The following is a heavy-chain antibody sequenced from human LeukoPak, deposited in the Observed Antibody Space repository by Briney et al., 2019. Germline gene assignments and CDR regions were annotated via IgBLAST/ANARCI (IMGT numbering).Heavy chain of an antibody. Sequence: GGSLRLSCAASGFTFDDYAMHWVRQAPGKGLEWVSGISWNSGSIGYADSVKGRFTISRDNAKNSLYLQMNSLRSDDTAVYYCARVIRRVVVVAAWWFDPWGQGTLVTVSS. V-gene: IGHV3-9*01. J-gene: IGHJ5*02. CDR1: GFTFDDYA. D-gene: IGHD2-15*01. CDR3: ARVIRRVVVVAAWWFDP. CDR2: ISWNSGSI.